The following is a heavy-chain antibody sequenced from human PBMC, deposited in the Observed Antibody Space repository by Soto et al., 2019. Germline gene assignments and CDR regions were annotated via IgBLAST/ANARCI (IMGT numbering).Heavy chain of an antibody. V-gene: IGHV3-33*01. J-gene: IGHJ6*02. CDR3: ARDLSRITMVRGVIISTYGMDV. D-gene: IGHD3-10*01. Sequence: QVQLVESGGGVVQPGRSLRLSCAASGFTFSSYGMHWVRQAPGKGLEWVAVIWYDGSNKYYAGSVKGRFTISRDNSKNTLYLQMNSLRAEDTAVYYCARDLSRITMVRGVIISTYGMDVWGQGTTVTVSS. CDR2: IWYDGSNK. CDR1: GFTFSSYG.